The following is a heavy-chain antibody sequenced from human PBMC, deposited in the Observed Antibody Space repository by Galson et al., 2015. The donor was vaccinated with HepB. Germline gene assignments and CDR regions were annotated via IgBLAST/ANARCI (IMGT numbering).Heavy chain of an antibody. J-gene: IGHJ4*02. CDR2: INPSGGST. V-gene: IGHV1-46*01. CDR1: GYKFASYY. CDR3: ARGVLLWDGPDY. D-gene: IGHD3-10*01. Sequence: VKVSCKASGYKFASYYMHWVRQAPGQGLEWMGIINPSGGSTDYAQKFRGRLTMTRDTSTSTVFMELSSLRSEDTAVYHCARGVLLWDGPDYWGQGTLVTVSS.